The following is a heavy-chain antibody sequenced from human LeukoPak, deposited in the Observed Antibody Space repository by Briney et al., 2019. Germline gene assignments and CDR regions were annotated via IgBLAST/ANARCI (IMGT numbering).Heavy chain of an antibody. CDR2: ISCDGSNK. CDR1: GFTFSSYA. D-gene: IGHD6-19*01. Sequence: GGSLRLSCAASGFTFSSYAMHWVRQAPGKGLEWVAVISCDGSNKYYADSVKGRFTISRDNSKNTLHLQMNSLRAEDTAVYYCARDVSSGWFPRSEYYFDYWGQGTLVTVSS. J-gene: IGHJ4*02. CDR3: ARDVSSGWFPRSEYYFDY. V-gene: IGHV3-30-3*01.